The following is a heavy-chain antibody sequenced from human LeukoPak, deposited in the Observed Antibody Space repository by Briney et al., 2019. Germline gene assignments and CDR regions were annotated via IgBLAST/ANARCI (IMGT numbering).Heavy chain of an antibody. D-gene: IGHD6-19*01. CDR3: ARDPSSGWYLKGWFDP. V-gene: IGHV3-7*01. CDR1: GFTFSAYA. CDR2: IHEDGIVT. J-gene: IGHJ5*02. Sequence: GGSLRLSCAASGFTFSAYAMSWFRQTPGKGLEWVANIHEDGIVTNYVDSVKGRFTISRDNAKNSLYLQMNSLRAEDTAVYYCARDPSSGWYLKGWFDPWGQGTLVTVSS.